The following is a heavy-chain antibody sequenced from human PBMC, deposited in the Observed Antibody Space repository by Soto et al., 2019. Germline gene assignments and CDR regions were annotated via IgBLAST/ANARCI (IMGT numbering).Heavy chain of an antibody. D-gene: IGHD3-10*01. CDR1: GGSISSGGYY. V-gene: IGHV4-31*03. Sequence: SETLSLTCTVSGGSISSGGYYWSWIRQHPGKGLEWIGYIYYSGSTYYNPSLKSRVTISVDTSKNQFSLKLSSVTAADTAVYYCARAKRGNSTLFDYWGQGTLVTVSS. CDR3: ARAKRGNSTLFDY. J-gene: IGHJ4*02. CDR2: IYYSGST.